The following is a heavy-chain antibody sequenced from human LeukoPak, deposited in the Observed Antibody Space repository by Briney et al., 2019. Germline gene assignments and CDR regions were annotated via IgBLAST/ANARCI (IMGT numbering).Heavy chain of an antibody. D-gene: IGHD3-10*01. CDR3: ASDERRLRQPRTPGHSVEDYYDSGELGLDY. V-gene: IGHV3-48*01. CDR1: GFTFSSYN. Sequence: GGSLRLSCAVSGFTFSSYNMNWVRQAPGEGREWVSYIGTSSSIIYYGDSVKGRFTISRDNAKNSVYLYMNSLRAEDTAVYDCASDERRLRQPRTPGHSVEDYYDSGELGLDYWGQGTLVTVSS. CDR2: IGTSSSII. J-gene: IGHJ4*02.